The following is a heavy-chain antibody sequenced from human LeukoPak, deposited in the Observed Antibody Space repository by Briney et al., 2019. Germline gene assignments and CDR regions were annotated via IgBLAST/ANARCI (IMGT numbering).Heavy chain of an antibody. V-gene: IGHV3-21*01. J-gene: IGHJ4*02. CDR3: AREWQEGFDY. Sequence: PGGSLRLSCAASGFTFGTYSMNWVRQAPGKGLEWVSSIGSSSSSIYYADSVKGRFTISRDNAKNSLYLQMNSLRAEDTAVYYCAREWQEGFDYWGQGTLVTVSS. D-gene: IGHD5-12*01. CDR1: GFTFGTYS. CDR2: IGSSSSSI.